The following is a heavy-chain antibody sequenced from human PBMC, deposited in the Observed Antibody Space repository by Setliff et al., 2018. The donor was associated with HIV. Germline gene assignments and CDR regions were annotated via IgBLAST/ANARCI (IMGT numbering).Heavy chain of an antibody. V-gene: IGHV4-38-2*02. CDR2: IYHSGST. D-gene: IGHD2-21*02. J-gene: IGHJ6*03. Sequence: SETLSLTCAVSGYSISSGYYWGWIRQPPGKGLEWIGSIYHSGSTYDSPSLKSRLTMSVDKSNNQFSLRLTSVTAADTAVYYCTRDLWGDDYYYNNMDVWGKGTTVTVSS. CDR1: GYSISSGYY. CDR3: TRDLWGDDYYYNNMDV.